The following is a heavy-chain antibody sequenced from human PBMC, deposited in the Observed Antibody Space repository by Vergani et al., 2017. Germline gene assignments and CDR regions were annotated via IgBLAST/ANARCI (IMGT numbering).Heavy chain of an antibody. CDR3: ATEKPRDYGLDY. Sequence: QVQLVQSGAEVKKPGASVKVSCKASGYTFTSYAMHWVRQAPGQRLEWMGWINAGNGNTKYSQKFQDRVTITRDTSATTAYMELSSLRSEDTAVYYCATEKPRDYGLDYWGQGTLVTASS. J-gene: IGHJ4*02. D-gene: IGHD4-17*01. CDR1: GYTFTSYA. V-gene: IGHV1-3*01. CDR2: INAGNGNT.